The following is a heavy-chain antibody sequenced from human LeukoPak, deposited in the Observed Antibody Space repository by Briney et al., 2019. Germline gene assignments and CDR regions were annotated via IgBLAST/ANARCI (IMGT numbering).Heavy chain of an antibody. CDR3: AKSSSDASDYYADQAPFDV. V-gene: IGHV3-30*02. Sequence: GGSLRLSCAASGLTLSSHGMHWVRQTPGKGLEWVAFVRYDGSQKYYADSMKGRFSISRDNSQHTVYLQMNSLRREDTAVYYCAKSSSDASDYYADQAPFDVWGQGTMVTVSS. CDR1: GLTLSSHG. J-gene: IGHJ3*01. CDR2: VRYDGSQK. D-gene: IGHD3-22*01.